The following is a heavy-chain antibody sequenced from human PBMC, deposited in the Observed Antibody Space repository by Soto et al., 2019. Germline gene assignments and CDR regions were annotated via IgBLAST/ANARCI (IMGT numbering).Heavy chain of an antibody. V-gene: IGHV2-5*02. CDR1: GFSLTTRGPG. CDR2: IYWDDDK. CDR3: AHTDYYGSWNFGY. J-gene: IGHJ4*02. Sequence: QITLKESGPTLVKPTQTLTLTCTFSGFSLTTRGPGVGWIRQPPGKALEWLALIYWDDDKRHSPSLRNRPTITNDTSKHQVVLTLTNMDPVDTATYYCAHTDYYGSWNFGYWGQGTLVTVSS. D-gene: IGHD3-10*01.